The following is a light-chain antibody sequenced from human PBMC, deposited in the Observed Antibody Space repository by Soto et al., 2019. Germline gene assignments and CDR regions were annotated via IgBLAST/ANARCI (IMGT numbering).Light chain of an antibody. V-gene: IGKV1-9*01. CDR2: GAS. CDR3: QEHSTYPRT. CDR1: QGISTY. J-gene: IGKJ1*01. Sequence: DIQLTQSPSFLSASVGDTVTITCRASQGISTYLAWYQQKPGKAPKNLIYGASTLHSGVPSRFSGSGSGTEFTLTSSILQPEYFATHYRQEHSTYPRTFGPGTKVEIK.